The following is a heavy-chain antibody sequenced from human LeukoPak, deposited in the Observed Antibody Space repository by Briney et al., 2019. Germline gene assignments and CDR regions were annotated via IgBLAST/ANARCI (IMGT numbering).Heavy chain of an antibody. V-gene: IGHV3-74*01. CDR2: INSDGGTT. CDR1: GFTFSSYE. D-gene: IGHD3-10*01. J-gene: IGHJ4*02. Sequence: GGSLRLSCAASGFTFSSYEMNWVRQAPGKALVWVSGINSDGGTTTYADSVKVRFTISRDNAKNTMYLQLNNLRAEDTAIYYCATDSYASGSYYPLVYWGQGTLVTVSS. CDR3: ATDSYASGSYYPLVY.